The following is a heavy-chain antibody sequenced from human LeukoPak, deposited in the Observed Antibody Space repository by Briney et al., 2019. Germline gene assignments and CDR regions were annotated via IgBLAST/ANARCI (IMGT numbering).Heavy chain of an antibody. CDR3: ATLAYDFWSGYLMGYYMDV. CDR2: ISGSGGST. V-gene: IGHV3-23*01. CDR1: GFTFSSYA. Sequence: GGSLRLSCAASGFTFSSYAMSWVRQAPGKGLEWVSAISGSGGSTYYADSVKGRFTISRDNSKDTLYLQMNSLRAEDTAVYYCATLAYDFWSGYLMGYYMDVWGKGTTVTVSS. D-gene: IGHD3-3*01. J-gene: IGHJ6*03.